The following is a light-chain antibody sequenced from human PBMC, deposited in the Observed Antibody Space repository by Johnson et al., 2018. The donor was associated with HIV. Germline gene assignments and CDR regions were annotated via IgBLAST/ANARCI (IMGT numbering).Light chain of an antibody. CDR2: ANN. Sequence: QSVLTQPPSTSGTPGQRVTISCSGSSSNIGNNYVSWYQQLPGTAPKLLIYANNKRPSGIPDRFSGAKSGTSATLGITGLQPGDEADYYCGTWDSSLRAGFFGTGTKVTVL. CDR3: GTWDSSLRAGF. V-gene: IGLV1-51*01. J-gene: IGLJ1*01. CDR1: SSNIGNNY.